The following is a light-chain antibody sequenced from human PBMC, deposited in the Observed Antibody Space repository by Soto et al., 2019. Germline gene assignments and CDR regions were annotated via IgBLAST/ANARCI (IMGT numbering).Light chain of an antibody. J-gene: IGKJ1*01. Sequence: EVVMTQSPVTLSVSPGERAIISCRASQSVSSHLAWHQQKPGQAPRLLIHGASTRATGIPARLSGSGSGTEFTLTISRLEPEDFAVYYCQQYGRSSWTFGQGTKVDIK. CDR2: GAS. V-gene: IGKV3-15*01. CDR3: QQYGRSSWT. CDR1: QSVSSH.